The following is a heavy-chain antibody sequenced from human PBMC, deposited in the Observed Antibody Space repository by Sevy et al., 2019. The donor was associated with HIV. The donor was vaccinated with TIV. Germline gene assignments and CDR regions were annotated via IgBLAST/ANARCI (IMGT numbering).Heavy chain of an antibody. Sequence: GGSLRLSCAASGFTFSSYAMHWVRQAPGKGLEWVAVISYDGSNKYYADSVKGRFTISRDNSKNTLYLQMNSLRAEDTAVYYCARDQSLRFFVAYCYGMDVWGQGTTVTVSS. V-gene: IGHV3-30-3*01. CDR2: ISYDGSNK. CDR3: ARDQSLRFFVAYCYGMDV. CDR1: GFTFSSYA. J-gene: IGHJ6*02. D-gene: IGHD3-3*01.